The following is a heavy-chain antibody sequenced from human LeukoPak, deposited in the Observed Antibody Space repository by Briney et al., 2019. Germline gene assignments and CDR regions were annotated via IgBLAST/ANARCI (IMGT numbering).Heavy chain of an antibody. Sequence: KPGGSLRLSCAASGFTFSGYYMSWIRQAPGKGLEWVSYISSSGSTIYYADSVKGRFTISRDNAKNSLYLQMNSLRAEDTAVYYCARGPDDYSKRYKGVDVWGKGTTVTVSS. D-gene: IGHD4-11*01. CDR2: ISSSGSTI. CDR3: ARGPDDYSKRYKGVDV. J-gene: IGHJ6*04. CDR1: GFTFSGYY. V-gene: IGHV3-11*04.